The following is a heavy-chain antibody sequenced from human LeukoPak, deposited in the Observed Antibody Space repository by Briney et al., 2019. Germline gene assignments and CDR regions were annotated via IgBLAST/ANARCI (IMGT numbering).Heavy chain of an antibody. V-gene: IGHV3-23*01. Sequence: GGSLRLSCAASGFTFSSYAMSWVRQAPGKGLEWVSSVSGSAINAYYADSVKGRFTISRDNSKNMLYLQINSLRAEDSAVYYCAKDSRIVITPYNWFDPWGQGTLVTVSS. CDR2: VSGSAINA. CDR3: AKDSRIVITPYNWFDP. CDR1: GFTFSSYA. J-gene: IGHJ5*02. D-gene: IGHD2/OR15-2a*01.